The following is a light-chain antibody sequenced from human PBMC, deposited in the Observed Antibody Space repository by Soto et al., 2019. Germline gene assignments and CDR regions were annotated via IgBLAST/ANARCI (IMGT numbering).Light chain of an antibody. J-gene: IGLJ2*01. CDR3: QVWAGSSARV. CDR1: NIGSKI. Sequence: SYELTQPPSVSVAPGQSARLTCGGDNIGSKIVHWYQQRPGQAPVLVVYDDDDRPSGIPERFSGSNSGSTATLTISRVEAGDEADYYCQVWAGSSARVFGRGTKVTVL. V-gene: IGLV3-21*02. CDR2: DDD.